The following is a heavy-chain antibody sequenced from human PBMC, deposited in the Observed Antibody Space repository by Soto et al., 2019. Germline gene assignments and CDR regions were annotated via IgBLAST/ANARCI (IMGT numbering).Heavy chain of an antibody. Sequence: QVQLQQWGAGLLKPSETLSLTCAVYGGSFSGYYWSWIRQPPGKGLEWIGEINHSGSTNYNPSLKSRVTISVDTSKNQFSLKLSSVTAADTAVYYCARESSSGWSYWGQGTLVTVSS. CDR3: ARESSSGWSY. D-gene: IGHD6-19*01. CDR1: GGSFSGYY. J-gene: IGHJ4*02. CDR2: INHSGST. V-gene: IGHV4-34*01.